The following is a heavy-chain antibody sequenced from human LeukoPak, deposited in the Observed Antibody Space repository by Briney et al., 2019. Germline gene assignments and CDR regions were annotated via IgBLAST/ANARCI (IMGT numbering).Heavy chain of an antibody. CDR1: GDSVSSNSAT. V-gene: IGHV6-1*01. CDR3: ARLVGASWFDS. J-gene: IGHJ5*01. Sequence: SQTLSLTCAISGDSVSSNSATWTWLRQSPSRGLEWLGRTYYRSKWYNDYAVSMKSRITINPDTSKNQFSLQLNSVTPEDTAVYYCARLVGASWFDSWGQGTLVTVSS. CDR2: TYYRSKWYN. D-gene: IGHD1-26*01.